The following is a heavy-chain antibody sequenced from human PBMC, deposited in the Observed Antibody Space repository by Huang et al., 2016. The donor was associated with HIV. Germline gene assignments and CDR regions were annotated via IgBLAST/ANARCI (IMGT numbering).Heavy chain of an antibody. CDR2: IIPIFGKT. CDR1: GGSFSNHV. D-gene: IGHD2-2*01. Sequence: QVQLVQSGAEVKKPGSSVKVSCKASGGSFSNHVFSWVRQGPGQGLEWVGGIIPIFGKTNYAQKCQGRVTITADESTGTAYLELSSLRSEDTAVYFCARESNIVVVPHTIKFFDYWGQGTLVTVSS. CDR3: ARESNIVVVPHTIKFFDY. J-gene: IGHJ4*02. V-gene: IGHV1-69*01.